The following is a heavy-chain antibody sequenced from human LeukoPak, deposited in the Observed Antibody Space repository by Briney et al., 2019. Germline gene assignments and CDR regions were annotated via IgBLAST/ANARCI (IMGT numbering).Heavy chain of an antibody. CDR1: GGSISNYY. Sequence: SETLSLTCSVSGGSISNYYWSWIRQPPGKGLEWIGYIYYSGRTSYNPSLKSRVTISVDTSKNQFSLKLSSVTAADTAVYYCARSSMDYWGQGTLVTVSS. V-gene: IGHV4-59*12. D-gene: IGHD2/OR15-2a*01. J-gene: IGHJ4*02. CDR3: ARSSMDY. CDR2: IYYSGRT.